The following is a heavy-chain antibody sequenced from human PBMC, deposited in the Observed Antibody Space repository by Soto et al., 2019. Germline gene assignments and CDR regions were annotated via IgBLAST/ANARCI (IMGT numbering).Heavy chain of an antibody. J-gene: IGHJ4*02. Sequence: PGGSLRLSCTASGFTFGDYAMSWFRQAPGKGLEWVGFIRSKAYGGTTEYAASVKGRFTISRDDSKSIAYLRMNSLKTEDTAVYDCTRGQWELLNFDYWGQGNLVTFSS. D-gene: IGHD1-26*01. CDR2: IRSKAYGGTT. CDR1: GFTFGDYA. CDR3: TRGQWELLNFDY. V-gene: IGHV3-49*03.